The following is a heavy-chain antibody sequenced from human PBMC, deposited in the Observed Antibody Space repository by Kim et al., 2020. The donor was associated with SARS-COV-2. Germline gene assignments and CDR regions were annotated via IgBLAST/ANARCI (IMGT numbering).Heavy chain of an antibody. J-gene: IGHJ4*02. CDR2: ISAYNGNT. CDR1: GYTFTSYG. CDR3: ARVNSFGTLSGWYRNCYFDY. Sequence: ASVKVSCKASGYTFTSYGISWVRQAPGQGLEWMGWISAYNGNTNYAQKLQGRVTMTTDTSTSTAYMELRSLRSDDTAVYYCARVNSFGTLSGWYRNCYFDYWGQGTLVTVSS. D-gene: IGHD6-19*01. V-gene: IGHV1-18*01.